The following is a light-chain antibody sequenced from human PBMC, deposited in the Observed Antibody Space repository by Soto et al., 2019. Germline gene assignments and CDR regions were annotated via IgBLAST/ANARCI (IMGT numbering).Light chain of an antibody. CDR2: LGS. CDR1: QSLLHSNGYNY. V-gene: IGKV2-28*01. CDR3: MQALQTPYT. J-gene: IGKJ2*01. Sequence: DIVMTQSPLSLPVTPGEPASISCRTSQSLLHSNGYNYLDWYLQKPGQSPQLLIYLGSNLASAVPDRFSGSGSGTDFTLKISRVEAEDVGVYYCMQALQTPYTFGQGTKLEIK.